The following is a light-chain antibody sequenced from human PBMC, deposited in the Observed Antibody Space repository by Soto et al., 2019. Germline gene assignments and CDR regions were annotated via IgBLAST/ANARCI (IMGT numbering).Light chain of an antibody. CDR3: CSYAGSNTLL. CDR2: DVT. Sequence: QAVVTQPRSVSGSPGQSVTISCTGTGSDVGGYNYVSWYQQHPGKAPKLMIYDVTKRPSGVPDRFSGSKSGSTASLTISGLQAEDEADYYCCSYAGSNTLLFGGGTKLTVL. CDR1: GSDVGGYNY. V-gene: IGLV2-11*01. J-gene: IGLJ2*01.